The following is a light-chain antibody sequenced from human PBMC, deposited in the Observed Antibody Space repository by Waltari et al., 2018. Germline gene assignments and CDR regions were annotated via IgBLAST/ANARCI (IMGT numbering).Light chain of an antibody. Sequence: DIQMTQSPSTLSASVGDRVTITCRASQSISNWLAWYQQKPGKAPKVLIYKASSLQSGVASRFSCSGSGTEFTLTISSLQPDDFATYYCQHYNSYSVTFGPGTKVDI. V-gene: IGKV1-5*03. CDR3: QHYNSYSVT. CDR2: KAS. J-gene: IGKJ3*01. CDR1: QSISNW.